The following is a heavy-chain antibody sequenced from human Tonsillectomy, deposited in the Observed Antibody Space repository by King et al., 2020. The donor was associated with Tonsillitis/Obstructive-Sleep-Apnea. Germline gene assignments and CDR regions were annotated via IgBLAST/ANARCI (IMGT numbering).Heavy chain of an antibody. D-gene: IGHD2-15*01. CDR1: GFTFSSYA. Sequence: EVQLVESGGGLVQPGGSLRLSCSASGFTFSSYAMHWVRQAPGKGLEYVSAISSNGGSTYYADSVKGRFTISRDNFKNTLYLQMSSLRAEDTAVYYCALLRPGDCSGGSCSFDYWGQGTLVTVSS. CDR2: ISSNGGST. J-gene: IGHJ4*02. V-gene: IGHV3-64D*06. CDR3: ALLRPGDCSGGSCSFDY.